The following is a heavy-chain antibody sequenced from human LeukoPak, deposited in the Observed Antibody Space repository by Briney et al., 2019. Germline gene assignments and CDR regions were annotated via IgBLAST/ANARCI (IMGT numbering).Heavy chain of an antibody. V-gene: IGHV3-23*01. CDR3: ARETRISIFGVVIGPTWFDP. D-gene: IGHD3-3*01. CDR2: MSGSGGST. J-gene: IGHJ5*02. Sequence: GGSLRLSCAASGFTFSSYAMSWVRQAPGKGLEWVSAMSGSGGSTYYADSVKGRFTISRDNSKNTLYLQMNSLRAEDTAVYYCARETRISIFGVVIGPTWFDPWGQGTLVTVSS. CDR1: GFTFSSYA.